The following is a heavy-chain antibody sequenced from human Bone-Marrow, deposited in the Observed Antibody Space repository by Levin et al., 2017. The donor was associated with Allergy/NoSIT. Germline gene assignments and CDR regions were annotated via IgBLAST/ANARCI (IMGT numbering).Heavy chain of an antibody. D-gene: IGHD3-10*01. Sequence: PGGSLRLSCKTSGLTFSTSAVQWVRQARGQRLEWIGWIVVGSGYINHAQKFDGRVTITTDMSTSTAYMELSSLRSEDTAVYYCGATFIGSGNYLNHHYYNTDVWGQGTTVTVSS. CDR2: IVVGSGYI. V-gene: IGHV1-58*01. CDR3: GATFIGSGNYLNHHYYNTDV. CDR1: GLTFSTSA. J-gene: IGHJ6*02.